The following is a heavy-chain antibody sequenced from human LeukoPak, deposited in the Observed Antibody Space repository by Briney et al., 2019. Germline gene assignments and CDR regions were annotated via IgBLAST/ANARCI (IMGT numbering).Heavy chain of an antibody. Sequence: PGGSLRLSCAASGFTVSSNYMSWVRQAPGKGLEWVSLIYSGGSTYYADSVKGRFTISRDNSKNTLYLQMNSLRAEDTAVYWCARGYNYDSGYFDYWGQGTLVTVSS. D-gene: IGHD5-18*01. CDR1: GFTVSSNY. J-gene: IGHJ4*02. CDR2: IYSGGST. CDR3: ARGYNYDSGYFDY. V-gene: IGHV3-53*01.